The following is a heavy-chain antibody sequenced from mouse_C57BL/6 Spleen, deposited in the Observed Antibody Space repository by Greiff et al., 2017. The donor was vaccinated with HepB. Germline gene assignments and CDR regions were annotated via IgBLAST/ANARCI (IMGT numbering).Heavy chain of an antibody. D-gene: IGHD1-1*01. V-gene: IGHV1-53*01. J-gene: IGHJ4*01. CDR1: GYTFTSYW. CDR3: ARRGNYYGSSYDAMDY. Sequence: QVQLQQSGTELVKPGASVKLSCKASGYTFTSYWMHWVKQRPGQGLEWIGNINPSNGGTNYNEKFKSKATLTVDKSSSTAYMQLSSLTSEDSAVYYCARRGNYYGSSYDAMDYWGQGTSVTVSS. CDR2: INPSNGGT.